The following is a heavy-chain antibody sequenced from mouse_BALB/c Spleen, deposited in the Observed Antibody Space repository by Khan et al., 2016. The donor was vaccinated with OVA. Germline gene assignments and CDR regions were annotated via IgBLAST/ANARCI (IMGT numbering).Heavy chain of an antibody. CDR1: GYTFTSYW. CDR3: AREYYYGRTCYGMDY. V-gene: IGHV1S41*01. CDR2: IGPGSNNA. J-gene: IGHJ4*01. D-gene: IGHD1-1*01. Sequence: DLVKPGASVKLSCKASGYTFTSYWINWIKQRPGQGLEWIGRIGPGSNNAYYCVMFTGKAILTVNTSSNAAYIQLSSLSSEASAVYSGAREYYYGRTCYGMDYWGQGTSVTVSA.